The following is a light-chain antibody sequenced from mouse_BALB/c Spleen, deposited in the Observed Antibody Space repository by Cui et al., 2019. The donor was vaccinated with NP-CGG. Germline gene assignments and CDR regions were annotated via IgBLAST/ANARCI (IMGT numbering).Light chain of an antibody. Sequence: QTVVTQESALTTSPGEIVTLTCRSSTGAVTTSNYANWVQEKPDHLFTGLIGGTNNRAPGVPVRISGSLIGDKAALTITGAQTEDEAIYFCALWYSNHWVFGGGTKLTVL. CDR1: TGAVTTSNY. CDR2: GTN. CDR3: ALWYSNHWV. V-gene: IGLV1*01. J-gene: IGLJ1*01.